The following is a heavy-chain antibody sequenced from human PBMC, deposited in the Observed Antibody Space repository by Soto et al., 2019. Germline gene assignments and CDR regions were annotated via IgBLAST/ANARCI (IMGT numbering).Heavy chain of an antibody. D-gene: IGHD2-2*02. CDR3: AKDSSAVVVPAAIVY. V-gene: IGHV3-23*01. CDR1: GFTFSSYA. Sequence: GGSLRLSCAASGFTFSSYAMSWVRQAPGKGLEWVSAISGSGGSTYYADSVKGRFTISRDNSKNTLYLQMNSLRAEDTAVYYCAKDSSAVVVPAAIVYWGQGTLVTVSS. CDR2: ISGSGGST. J-gene: IGHJ4*02.